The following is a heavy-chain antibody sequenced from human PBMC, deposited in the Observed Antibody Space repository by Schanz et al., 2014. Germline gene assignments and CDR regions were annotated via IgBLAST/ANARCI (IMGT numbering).Heavy chain of an antibody. Sequence: EVQLVESGGYLVQPGGSLRLSCGGSGFTFSKYWMSWVRQAPGKGLEWVANIKQDGSEKYYVDAVKGRFTISRDNAKNSIYLHIKSLRGEDTSVYYCAGANYRRRINFDYWGRGTLVTVSS. CDR1: GFTFSKYW. D-gene: IGHD3-10*01. CDR3: AGANYRRRINFDY. CDR2: IKQDGSEK. V-gene: IGHV3-7*02. J-gene: IGHJ4*02.